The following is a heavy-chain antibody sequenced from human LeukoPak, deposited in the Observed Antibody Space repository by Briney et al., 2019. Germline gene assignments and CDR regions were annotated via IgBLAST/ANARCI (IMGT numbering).Heavy chain of an antibody. CDR2: IYYSGST. D-gene: IGHD6-13*01. Sequence: PSETLSLTCTASGGSISSSSYYWGWIRQPPGKGLEWIGSIYYSGSTYYNPSLKSRVTISVDTSKNQFSLKLSSVTAADTAVYYCARDFPMEAAAGITGVDYWGQGTLVTVSS. CDR3: ARDFPMEAAAGITGVDY. CDR1: GGSISSSSYY. J-gene: IGHJ4*02. V-gene: IGHV4-39*07.